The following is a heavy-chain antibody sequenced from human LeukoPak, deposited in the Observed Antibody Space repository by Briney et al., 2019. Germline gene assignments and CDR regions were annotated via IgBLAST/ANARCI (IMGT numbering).Heavy chain of an antibody. CDR1: EYSFTSYW. V-gene: IGHV5-51*01. CDR3: ARRRYYDSSGYPDAFDI. J-gene: IGHJ3*02. Sequence: GESLKISCKGSEYSFTSYWNGWVRQMPGKGLEWMGIIYPGDSDTRYSPSFQGQVTISADKSISTAYLQWSSLKASDTAMYYCARRRYYDSSGYPDAFDIWGQGTTVTVSS. CDR2: IYPGDSDT. D-gene: IGHD3-22*01.